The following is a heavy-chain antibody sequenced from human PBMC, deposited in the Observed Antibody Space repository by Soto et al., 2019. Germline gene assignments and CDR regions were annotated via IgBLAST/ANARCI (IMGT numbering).Heavy chain of an antibody. V-gene: IGHV4-31*03. Sequence: QVQLQESGPGLVKPSRTLSLTCTVSGGSISSGVYYWSWIRQHPGKGLEWIGYIYYSGSTHYNPSLKSRVTISVDTSKNQFSLKLSSVTAADTAVYYCATRTDYYYGSGSLGGMDVWGQGTTVTVSS. CDR1: GGSISSGVYY. D-gene: IGHD3-10*01. J-gene: IGHJ6*02. CDR2: IYYSGST. CDR3: ATRTDYYYGSGSLGGMDV.